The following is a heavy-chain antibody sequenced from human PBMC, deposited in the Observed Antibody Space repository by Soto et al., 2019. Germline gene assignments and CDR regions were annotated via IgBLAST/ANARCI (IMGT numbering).Heavy chain of an antibody. CDR2: IDWDDDK. D-gene: IGHD6-19*01. J-gene: IGHJ6*03. Sequence: SGPTLVNPTQTLTLTCTFSGFSLRTSGMCVSWIRQPPGKALEWLARIDWDDDKYYSTSLKTRLTISKDTSKNQVVLTMTNTDPVDTATYYCARFIAVAGRGYYYYYMDVWGKGTTVTVSS. CDR1: GFSLRTSGMC. V-gene: IGHV2-70*11. CDR3: ARFIAVAGRGYYYYYMDV.